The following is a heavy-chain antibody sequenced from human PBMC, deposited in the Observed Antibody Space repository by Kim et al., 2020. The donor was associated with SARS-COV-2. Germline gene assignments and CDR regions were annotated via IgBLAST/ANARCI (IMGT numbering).Heavy chain of an antibody. Sequence: KFKGSVTMTRDTSTRTVYMELSSLGAEDTAVYYCARDVVVVPAAMGLDYWGQGTLVTVSS. J-gene: IGHJ4*02. D-gene: IGHD2-2*01. CDR3: ARDVVVVPAAMGLDY. V-gene: IGHV1-46*01.